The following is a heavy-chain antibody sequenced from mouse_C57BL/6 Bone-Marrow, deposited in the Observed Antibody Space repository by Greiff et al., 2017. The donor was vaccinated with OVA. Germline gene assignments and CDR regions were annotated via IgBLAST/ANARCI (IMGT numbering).Heavy chain of an antibody. CDR3: ARRAYYGNLYYAMDY. Sequence: QVQLQQPGAELVKPGASVKMSCKASGYTFTSYWINWVKQRPGQGLEWIGDIYPGSGSTNYNEKFKSKATLTVDTSSSTAYMQLSSLTSEDSAVDDCARRAYYGNLYYAMDYWGQGTSVTVSS. V-gene: IGHV1-55*01. D-gene: IGHD2-10*01. CDR2: IYPGSGST. CDR1: GYTFTSYW. J-gene: IGHJ4*01.